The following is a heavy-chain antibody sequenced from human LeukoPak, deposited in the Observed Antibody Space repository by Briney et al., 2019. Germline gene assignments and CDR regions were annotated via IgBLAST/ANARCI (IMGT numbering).Heavy chain of an antibody. CDR3: ASSPEVGIVEATPQS. V-gene: IGHV1-69*04. J-gene: IGHJ4*02. CDR1: GGTFSSYA. Sequence: GASVKVSCKASGGTFSSYAISWVRQAPGQGLEWMGRIIPILGIANYAQKFQGRVTITADKSTSTAYMELSSLRSEDTAVYYCASSPEVGIVEATPQSWGQGTLVTVSS. CDR2: IIPILGIA. D-gene: IGHD1-26*01.